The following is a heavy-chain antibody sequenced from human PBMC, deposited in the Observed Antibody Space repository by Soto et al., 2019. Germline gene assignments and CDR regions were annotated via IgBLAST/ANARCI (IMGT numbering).Heavy chain of an antibody. CDR3: AHPRGYGVFDAYDI. V-gene: IGHV3-23*01. J-gene: IGHJ3*02. Sequence: GVCLRLSCAASGFTFSTYAMSGVRQAPGKGLEWVSAISAGGGSTYYADSVKGRFTISRDNSMNALYLQMNSLRIEDTAVYYCAHPRGYGVFDAYDIWGQGKMVTVSS. CDR2: ISAGGGST. D-gene: IGHD4-17*01. CDR1: GFTFSTYA.